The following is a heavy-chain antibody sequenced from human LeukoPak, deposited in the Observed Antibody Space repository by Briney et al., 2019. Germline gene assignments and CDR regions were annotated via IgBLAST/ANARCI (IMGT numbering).Heavy chain of an antibody. Sequence: GGCLRLSCAASGFSFSRSYMNWVRQAPGKGLEWVATIKQDGVDKYYVDSVKGRFTISRDTAKNSLFLQMNSLRAEDTAVYYCARDPSRYDLDYWGQGTLVTVSS. CDR3: ARDPSRYDLDY. V-gene: IGHV3-7*01. J-gene: IGHJ4*02. CDR1: GFSFSRSY. CDR2: IKQDGVDK. D-gene: IGHD5-12*01.